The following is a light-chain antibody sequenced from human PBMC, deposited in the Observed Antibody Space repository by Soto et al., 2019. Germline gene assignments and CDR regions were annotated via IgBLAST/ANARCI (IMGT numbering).Light chain of an antibody. Sequence: EIVLTKSPGTLSLSSGERATLSCRASQSVSGSYLAWYQQKPGQAPRLLSYGASTRATGVPDRFSGTGSGTEFTLTLSSLKSEDYAVYYCQQYKSWPPITFGQGTRLEIK. J-gene: IGKJ5*01. CDR1: QSVSGSY. CDR3: QQYKSWPPIT. CDR2: GAS. V-gene: IGKV3-20*01.